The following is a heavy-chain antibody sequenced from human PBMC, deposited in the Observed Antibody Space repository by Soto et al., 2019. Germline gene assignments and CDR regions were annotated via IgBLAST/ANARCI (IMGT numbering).Heavy chain of an antibody. J-gene: IGHJ4*02. CDR1: GGSISSGGYS. Sequence: QLQLQESGSGLVKPSQTLSLTCAVSGGSISSGGYSWSWIRQPPGTGLEWIGYIYHSGSTDYNPSLKSRVNISVDRSKNQFSRKLSSVSAADTAVYYCASSNDDRPIPLYYWGQGTLVTVSS. V-gene: IGHV4-30-2*01. CDR3: ASSNDDRPIPLYY. D-gene: IGHD3-22*01. CDR2: IYHSGST.